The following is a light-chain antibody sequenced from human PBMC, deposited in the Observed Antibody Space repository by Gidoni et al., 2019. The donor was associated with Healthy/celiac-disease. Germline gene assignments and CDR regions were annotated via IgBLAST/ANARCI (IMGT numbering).Light chain of an antibody. CDR2: KAS. CDR3: QQYNSYGT. V-gene: IGKV1-5*03. J-gene: IGKJ1*01. CDR1: QSISSW. Sequence: DLQMTQSPSTLSASVGARVTITGRASQSISSWLAWYQQNPGKAPKRLIYKASSLESGVPSRFRGSGSGTEFTLTISSLKPDDFATYDCQQYNSYGTFGQGTKVEIK.